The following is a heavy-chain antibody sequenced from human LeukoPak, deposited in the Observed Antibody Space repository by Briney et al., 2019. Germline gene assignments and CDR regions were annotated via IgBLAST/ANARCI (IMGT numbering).Heavy chain of an antibody. CDR3: ARGPQKSGGFYYYYYYMDV. D-gene: IGHD3-10*01. Sequence: GGSLRLSCAASGFTFSSYWMSWVRQAPGKGLEWVANIKQDGSEKYYVDSGKGRFTISRDNAKNSLYLQMNSLRAEDTAVYYCARGPQKSGGFYYYYYYMDVWGKGTTVTVSS. J-gene: IGHJ6*03. CDR2: IKQDGSEK. V-gene: IGHV3-7*01. CDR1: GFTFSSYW.